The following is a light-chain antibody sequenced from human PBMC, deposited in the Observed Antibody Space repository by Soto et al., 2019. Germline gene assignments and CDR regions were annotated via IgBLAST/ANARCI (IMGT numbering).Light chain of an antibody. J-gene: IGKJ1*01. CDR3: QQYGSAPWT. Sequence: EIVLTQSLGTLPLSPGERATLSCRASLSVASNYLAWYQQKPGQAPRLLIYAASGRATGIPDRFSGSGSGTDFTLTISRLEPEDFALYYCQQYGSAPWTVGQGTKVEIK. V-gene: IGKV3-20*01. CDR2: AAS. CDR1: LSVASNY.